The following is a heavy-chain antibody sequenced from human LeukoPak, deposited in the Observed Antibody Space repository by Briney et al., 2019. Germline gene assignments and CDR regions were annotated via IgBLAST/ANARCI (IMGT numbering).Heavy chain of an antibody. J-gene: IGHJ6*02. D-gene: IGHD6-13*01. CDR1: GYTFTSYD. V-gene: IGHV1-8*01. Sequence: GASVKVSCKASGYTFTSYDINWARQATGQGLEWMGWMNPNSGNTGHAQKFQGRVTMTRNTSISTAYMELSSLRSEDTAVYYCARGAYSSSWYYYYYYGMDVWGQGTTVTVSS. CDR3: ARGAYSSSWYYYYYYGMDV. CDR2: MNPNSGNT.